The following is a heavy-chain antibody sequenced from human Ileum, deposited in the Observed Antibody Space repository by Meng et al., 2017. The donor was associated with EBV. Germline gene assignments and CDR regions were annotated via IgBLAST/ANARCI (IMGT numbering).Heavy chain of an antibody. CDR1: GWSIRGDP. V-gene: IGHV4-30-2*01. CDR3: ARDVGYGIIDQ. J-gene: IGHJ4*02. D-gene: IGHD6-13*01. CDR2: IYHTGIA. Sequence: QVAVGGSGPGLLRPSRALSLPWAVPGWSIRGDPWTWNREPPGKGLEWMGYIYHTGIAYNNASLKSRVTMSVDTSKNQFSLTLTSVTAADTAMYYCARDVGYGIIDQWGQGTLVTVSS.